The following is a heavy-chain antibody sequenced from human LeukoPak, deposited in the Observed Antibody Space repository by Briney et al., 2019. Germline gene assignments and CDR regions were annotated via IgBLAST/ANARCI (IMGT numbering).Heavy chain of an antibody. J-gene: IGHJ5*02. Sequence: ASVKVSCKASGGTFSSYAISWVRQAPGQGLEWMGWIKPNGGGTNYAQKFQGRVTMTRDTSISTAYMELSRLRSDDTAVYYCARDLISTSPWNWFDPWGQGTLVTVSS. D-gene: IGHD2-8*01. CDR1: GGTFSSYA. V-gene: IGHV1-2*02. CDR2: IKPNGGGT. CDR3: ARDLISTSPWNWFDP.